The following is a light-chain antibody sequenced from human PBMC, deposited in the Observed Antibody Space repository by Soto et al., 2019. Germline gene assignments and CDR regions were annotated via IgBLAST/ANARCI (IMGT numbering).Light chain of an antibody. Sequence: QSARTQPASVSGSPGQSITISCTGTSSDVGSYNLVSWYQQHPGKAPKLMIYEVSKRPSGVSNRFSGSKSGNTASLTISGLQAEDEADYYCCSYAVTSTYVFGTGTKVTV. CDR3: CSYAVTSTYV. V-gene: IGLV2-23*02. CDR2: EVS. CDR1: SSDVGSYNL. J-gene: IGLJ1*01.